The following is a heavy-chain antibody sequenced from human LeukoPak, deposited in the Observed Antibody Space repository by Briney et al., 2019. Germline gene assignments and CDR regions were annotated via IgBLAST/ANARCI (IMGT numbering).Heavy chain of an antibody. J-gene: IGHJ4*02. CDR1: GFTFSDHH. CDR3: ARSTWLQFFY. V-gene: IGHV3-11*04. CDR2: IRNDGSTL. Sequence: GGSLRLSCAASGFTFSDHHMDWVRQTPGKGLEWVAYIRNDGSTLNYADSVKGRFTISRDNAKNSLYLQMNSLRVDDTGVYYCARSTWLQFFYWGQGALVTVSS. D-gene: IGHD3-3*01.